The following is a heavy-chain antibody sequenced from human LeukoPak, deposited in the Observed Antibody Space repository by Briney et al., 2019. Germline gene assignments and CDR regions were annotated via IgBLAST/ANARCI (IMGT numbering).Heavy chain of an antibody. V-gene: IGHV1-46*01. CDR3: ARAISRWFDP. CDR2: INPSGGST. J-gene: IGHJ5*02. CDR1: GYTFTSDY. Sequence: ASVKVSCKASGYTFTSDYIHWVRQAPGQGLEWMGIINPSGGSTSYAQKFQGRVTMTRDTSTSTAYMELSSLRSEDTAVYYCARAISRWFDPWGQGTLVTVSS.